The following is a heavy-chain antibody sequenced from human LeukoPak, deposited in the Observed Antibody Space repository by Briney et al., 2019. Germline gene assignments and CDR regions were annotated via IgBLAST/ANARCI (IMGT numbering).Heavy chain of an antibody. D-gene: IGHD5-18*01. Sequence: SETLSLTCTVSGGSISSGSYYWSRIRQPAGKGLEWIGRIYTSGSTNYNPSLKSRVTISVDTSKNQFSLKLSSVTAADTAVYYCARLHWIQPEWFDPWGQGTLVTVSS. CDR1: GGSISSGSYY. CDR2: IYTSGST. J-gene: IGHJ5*02. CDR3: ARLHWIQPEWFDP. V-gene: IGHV4-61*02.